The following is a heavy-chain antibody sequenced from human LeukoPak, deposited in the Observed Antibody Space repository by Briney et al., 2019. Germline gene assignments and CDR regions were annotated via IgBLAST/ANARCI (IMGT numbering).Heavy chain of an antibody. CDR2: MNPNSGNT. V-gene: IGHV1-8*01. CDR1: GYTFTSYD. CDR3: ARGYGSGSYPDYYYYYMDV. D-gene: IGHD3-10*01. Sequence: GASVKVSCKASGYTFTSYDINWVRQATGQGLEWMGWMNPNSGNTGYAQKFQGRVTMTRNTSISTAYMELSSLRSEDTAVYYCARGYGSGSYPDYYYYYMDVWGKGTTVTVSS. J-gene: IGHJ6*03.